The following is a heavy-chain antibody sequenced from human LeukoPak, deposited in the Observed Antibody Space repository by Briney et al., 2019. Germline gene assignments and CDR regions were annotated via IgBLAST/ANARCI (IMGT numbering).Heavy chain of an antibody. CDR1: GFTFSDYH. CDR3: AKDQRGGSGSYSTPDDY. D-gene: IGHD3-10*01. V-gene: IGHV3-11*01. Sequence: PGGSLRLSCAASGFTFSDYHMSWIRQAPGKGLQWVSYISSGASTIYYADSVKGRFTISRDNAKNSLYLQMNSLRAEDTAVYYCAKDQRGGSGSYSTPDDYWGQGTLVTVSS. J-gene: IGHJ4*02. CDR2: ISSGASTI.